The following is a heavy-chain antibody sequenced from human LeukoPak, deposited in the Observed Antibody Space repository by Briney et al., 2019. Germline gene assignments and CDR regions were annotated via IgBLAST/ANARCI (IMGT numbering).Heavy chain of an antibody. CDR1: GFVFSKYA. V-gene: IGHV3-72*01. CDR3: TSGYCSGGSCYSSGGDY. Sequence: GGSLRLSCVGSGFVFSKYAVHWVRQAPGRGLEWVGRIRNKANSYTTDYAASVKGRFSISRDDSENSVYLEMNSLKIEDSAVFYCTSGYCSGGSCYSSGGDYWGQGTLVTVSS. CDR2: IRNKANSYTT. D-gene: IGHD2-15*01. J-gene: IGHJ4*02.